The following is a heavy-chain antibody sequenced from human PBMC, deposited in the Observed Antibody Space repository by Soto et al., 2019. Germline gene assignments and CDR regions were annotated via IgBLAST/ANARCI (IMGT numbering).Heavy chain of an antibody. V-gene: IGHV4-59*01. J-gene: IGHJ6*03. CDR3: ARDSQQLGYYYYMDV. Sequence: SETLSLTCTVSGGSISSYYWSWIRQPPGKGLEWIGYIYYSGSTNYNPSLKSRVTISVDTSKNQFSLKLSSVTAAGTAVYYCARDSQQLGYYYYMDVWGKGTTVTVSS. D-gene: IGHD6-13*01. CDR2: IYYSGST. CDR1: GGSISSYY.